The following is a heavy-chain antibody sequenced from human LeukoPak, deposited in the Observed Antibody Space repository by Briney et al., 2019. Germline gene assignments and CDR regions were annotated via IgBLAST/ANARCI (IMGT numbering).Heavy chain of an antibody. J-gene: IGHJ4*02. D-gene: IGHD4-17*01. V-gene: IGHV3-30-3*01. Sequence: PGGSLRLSCAASGFTFSSYAMHWVRQAPGKGLEWVAVISYDGSNKYYADSVKGRFTISRDNSKNTLYLQMNSLRAEDTAVYYCARNPYGDRPINYFDYWGQGTLVTVSS. CDR2: ISYDGSNK. CDR3: ARNPYGDRPINYFDY. CDR1: GFTFSSYA.